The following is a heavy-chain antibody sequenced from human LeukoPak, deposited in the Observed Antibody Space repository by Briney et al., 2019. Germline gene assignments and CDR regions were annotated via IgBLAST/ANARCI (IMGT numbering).Heavy chain of an antibody. CDR1: GGSISSHY. CDR3: ARGQSYGSGGSCYVI. CDR2: INHSGST. D-gene: IGHD2-15*01. J-gene: IGHJ3*02. Sequence: SETLSLTCTVSGGSISSHYWSWIRQPPGKGLEWIGEINHSGSTNYNPSLKSRVTISVDTSKNQFSLKLSSVTAADTAVYYCARGQSYGSGGSCYVIWGQGTMVTVSS. V-gene: IGHV4-34*01.